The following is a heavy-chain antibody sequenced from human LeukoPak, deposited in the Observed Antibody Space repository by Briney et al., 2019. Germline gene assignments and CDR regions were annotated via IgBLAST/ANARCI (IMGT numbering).Heavy chain of an antibody. CDR1: GYSFSSYW. D-gene: IGHD3-10*01. CDR2: IYPRDPDT. Sequence: GESLKISCKGSGYSFSSYWIGWVRQKPGKGLEWMGIIYPRDPDTRYSPSFQGQVTISADKSINTAYLQWSSLKASDTAMYYCARQQGYYGSTYWGQGTLVTVSS. V-gene: IGHV5-51*01. J-gene: IGHJ4*02. CDR3: ARQQGYYGSTY.